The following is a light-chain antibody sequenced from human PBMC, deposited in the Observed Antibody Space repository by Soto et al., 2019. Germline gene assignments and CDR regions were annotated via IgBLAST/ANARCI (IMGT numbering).Light chain of an antibody. CDR1: SSDVGGYNY. Sequence: QSVLTQPASVSGSPGQSITISCTGTSSDVGGYNYVSWYQQHPGKAPKLMIYEVSNRPSGVSNRFSGSKSGNTASLTISGLQAEDEAGYYCSSYTSSSTYVVFGGGTKLT. CDR3: SSYTSSSTYVV. V-gene: IGLV2-14*01. CDR2: EVS. J-gene: IGLJ2*01.